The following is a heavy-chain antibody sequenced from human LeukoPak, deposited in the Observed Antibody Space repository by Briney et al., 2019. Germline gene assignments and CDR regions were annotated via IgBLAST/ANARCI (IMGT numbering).Heavy chain of an antibody. J-gene: IGHJ6*03. CDR3: ARWGAAGTWGYYYYYYMDV. CDR2: MNPNSGNT. V-gene: IGHV1-8*02. CDR1: GYTFTGYY. D-gene: IGHD6-13*01. Sequence: ASVKVSCKASGYTFTGYYMHWVRQVTGQGLEWMGWMNPNSGNTGYAQKFQGRVTMTRNTSISTAYMELSSLRSEDTAVYYCARWGAAGTWGYYYYYYMDVWGKGTTVTVSS.